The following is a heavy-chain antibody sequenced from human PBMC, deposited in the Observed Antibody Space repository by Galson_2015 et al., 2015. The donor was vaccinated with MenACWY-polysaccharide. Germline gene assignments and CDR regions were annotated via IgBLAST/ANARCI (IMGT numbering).Heavy chain of an antibody. Sequence: SLRLSCAGSGFTFNTFAMNWVRQAPGKGLEWVALISYDGSNKYHADSVKGRFTISRNNSKNTVYQQMDSLRPEDTALYYCARGVRSFARSDYWGQGAQVTVSS. CDR1: GFTFNTFA. V-gene: IGHV3-30-3*01. D-gene: IGHD3-10*01. J-gene: IGHJ4*02. CDR3: ARGVRSFARSDY. CDR2: ISYDGSNK.